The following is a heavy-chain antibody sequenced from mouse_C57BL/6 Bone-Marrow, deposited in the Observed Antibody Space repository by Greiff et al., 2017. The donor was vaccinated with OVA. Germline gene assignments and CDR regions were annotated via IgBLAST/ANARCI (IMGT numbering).Heavy chain of an antibody. CDR3: AREGVLRYYWYFDV. Sequence: VQLQQSGPVLVKPGASVKMSCKASGYTFTDYYMNWVKQSHGKSLEWIGVINPYNGGTSYNQKFKGKATLTVDKSSSTAYMELNSLTSEDSAVYYCAREGVLRYYWYFDVWGTGTTVTVSS. D-gene: IGHD1-1*01. V-gene: IGHV1-19*01. J-gene: IGHJ1*03. CDR2: INPYNGGT. CDR1: GYTFTDYY.